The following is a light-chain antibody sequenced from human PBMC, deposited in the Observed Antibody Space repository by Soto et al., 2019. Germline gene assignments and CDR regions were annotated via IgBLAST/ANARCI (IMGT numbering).Light chain of an antibody. CDR3: QQRSNWPLLT. Sequence: EIVLTQSPATVSLSPGESATLSCRASQSVSTYLGWYQQKPGQAPRLLIFDASNRATGVPARFSGSGSGTDFTLTISSLEPEDSGVYYCQQRSNWPLLTFGGGTKVDIK. CDR1: QSVSTY. V-gene: IGKV3-11*01. J-gene: IGKJ4*01. CDR2: DAS.